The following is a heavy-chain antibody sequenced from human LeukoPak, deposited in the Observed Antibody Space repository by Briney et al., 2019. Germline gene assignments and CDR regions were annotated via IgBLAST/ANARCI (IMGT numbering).Heavy chain of an antibody. V-gene: IGHV3-23*01. CDR1: GFTFSSYA. D-gene: IGHD2-2*01. J-gene: IGHJ4*02. CDR3: AKGYCASATCYARFDS. Sequence: PGGSLRLSCAASGFTFSSYAMSWVRQASGKGLEWVSAISGSGGTTFYADSVKGRFTISRDNSKNTLYLQMNGLRAEDTAVYYCAKGYCASATCYARFDSWGQGTLVTVSS. CDR2: ISGSGGTT.